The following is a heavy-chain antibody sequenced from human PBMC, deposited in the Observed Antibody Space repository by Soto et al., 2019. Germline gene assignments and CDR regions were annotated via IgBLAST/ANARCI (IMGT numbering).Heavy chain of an antibody. J-gene: IGHJ4*02. Sequence: PSETLSLTCTVSGGSISSYYWSWIRQPPGKGLEWIGYIYYSGSTNYNPSLKSRVTISVDTSKNQFSLKLSSVTAADTAVYYCARVSTIGYDSSGYNPNSIDSWGEGTLVTVSS. CDR3: ARVSTIGYDSSGYNPNSIDS. CDR2: IYYSGST. D-gene: IGHD3-22*01. CDR1: GGSISSYY. V-gene: IGHV4-59*01.